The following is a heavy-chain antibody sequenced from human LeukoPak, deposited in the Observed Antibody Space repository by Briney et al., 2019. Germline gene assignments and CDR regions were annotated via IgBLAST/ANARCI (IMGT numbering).Heavy chain of an antibody. CDR2: ITPDGSMT. Sequence: PGGSLRLSCAASGFTFSSNWMHWVRQAPGKGLVWVSLITPDGSMTTYADSVKGRFTISRDNAKKTLYLQMNSLRAEDTAIYYGVPADMQWGQGTLVTVSS. CDR1: GFTFSSNW. J-gene: IGHJ4*02. V-gene: IGHV3-74*01. CDR3: VPADMQ.